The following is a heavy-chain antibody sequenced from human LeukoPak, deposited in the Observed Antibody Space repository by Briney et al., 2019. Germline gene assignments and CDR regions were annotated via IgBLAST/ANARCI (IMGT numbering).Heavy chain of an antibody. J-gene: IGHJ4*02. D-gene: IGHD5-24*01. CDR3: TRVGYIDEGIDY. CDR1: GFPFSSYW. V-gene: IGHV3-7*04. Sequence: GGSLRLSCVASGFPFSSYWMTWVRQAPGKGLEWVADIKQDGSKKSYVDSVKGRFTISRDNAKNSLYLQMNSLRAEDTAIYYCTRVGYIDEGIDYWGQGTLVTVSS. CDR2: IKQDGSKK.